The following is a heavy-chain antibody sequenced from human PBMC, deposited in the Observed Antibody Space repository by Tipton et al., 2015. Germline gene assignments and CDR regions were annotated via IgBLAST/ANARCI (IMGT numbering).Heavy chain of an antibody. CDR1: GGTSSSHA. Sequence: QSGAEVKKPGSSVKVSCKASGGTSSSHAISWVRQAPGQGLEWMGGIIPIFGIAKYAQKFQGRVTITADKSTSTAYMELSSLRSEDTAMYYCAINTYYDFWSGYPYYYYVMDVWGQVTTVTVSS. V-gene: IGHV1-69*17. D-gene: IGHD3-3*01. J-gene: IGHJ6*02. CDR3: AINTYYDFWSGYPYYYYVMDV. CDR2: IIPIFGIA.